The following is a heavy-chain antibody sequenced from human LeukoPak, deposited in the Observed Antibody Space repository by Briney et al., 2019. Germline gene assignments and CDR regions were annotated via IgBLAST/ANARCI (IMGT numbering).Heavy chain of an antibody. D-gene: IGHD6-6*01. J-gene: IGHJ3*02. Sequence: SETLSLTCTVSGGSISSSSYYWGWIRQPPGKGLEWIGSIYYSGSTYYNPSLKSRVTISVDTSKNQLSLKLSSVTAADTAVYYCARETSKAAQSDAFDIWGQGTMVTVSS. CDR3: ARETSKAAQSDAFDI. V-gene: IGHV4-39*01. CDR2: IYYSGST. CDR1: GGSISSSSYY.